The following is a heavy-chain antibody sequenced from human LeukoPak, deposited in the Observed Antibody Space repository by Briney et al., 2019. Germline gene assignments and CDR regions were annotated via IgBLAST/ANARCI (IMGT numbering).Heavy chain of an antibody. CDR2: IIPIFGTA. CDR3: AGNIVVVVAAAFDY. CDR1: GGTFSSYA. V-gene: IGHV1-69*06. Sequence: SVKVSCKASGGTFSSYAISWERQAPGQGLEWMGGIIPIFGTANYAQKFQGRVTITADKSTSTAYMELSSLRSEDTAVYYCAGNIVVVVAAAFDYWGQGTLVTVSS. J-gene: IGHJ4*02. D-gene: IGHD2-15*01.